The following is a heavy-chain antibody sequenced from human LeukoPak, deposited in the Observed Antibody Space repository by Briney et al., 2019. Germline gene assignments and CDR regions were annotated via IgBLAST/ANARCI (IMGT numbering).Heavy chain of an antibody. D-gene: IGHD6-19*01. J-gene: IGHJ4*02. CDR1: GGTFSSYA. CDR2: IIPIFGTA. Sequence: ASVKVSCMASGGTFSSYAISWVRQAPGQRLEWMGGIIPIFGTANYAQKFQGRVTITADKSTSTAYVELSSLRSEDTAVYYCASRRDRWVLAYDISSGWYGLDYWGQGTLVTVSS. CDR3: ASRRDRWVLAYDISSGWYGLDY. V-gene: IGHV1-69*06.